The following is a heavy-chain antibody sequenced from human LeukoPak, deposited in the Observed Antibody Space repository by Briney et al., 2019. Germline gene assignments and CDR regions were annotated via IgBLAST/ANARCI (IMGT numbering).Heavy chain of an antibody. CDR2: ISAYNGNT. D-gene: IGHD3-22*01. CDR3: ARWSGCGYLYYYYMDV. V-gene: IGHV1-18*01. Sequence: ASVKVSCKASGYTFTSYGISWVRQAPGQGLEWMGWISAYNGNTNYAQKLQGRVTMTTDTSTSTAYMELRSLRSDDTAVYYCARWSGCGYLYYYYMDVWGKGTTVTVSS. J-gene: IGHJ6*03. CDR1: GYTFTSYG.